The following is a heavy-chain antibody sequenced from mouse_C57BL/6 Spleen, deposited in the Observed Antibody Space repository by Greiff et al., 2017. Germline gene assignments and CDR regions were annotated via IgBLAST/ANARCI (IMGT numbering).Heavy chain of an antibody. Sequence: VQLQQSGPELVKPGASVKISCKASGYSFTGYYMNWVKQSPEKSLEWIGEINPSTGGTTYNQKFKAKATLTVDKSSSTAYMQLKSLTSEDSAVYYCANRNYGFAYWGQGTLVTVSA. D-gene: IGHD2-1*01. CDR2: INPSTGGT. CDR3: ANRNYGFAY. J-gene: IGHJ3*01. V-gene: IGHV1-42*01. CDR1: GYSFTGYY.